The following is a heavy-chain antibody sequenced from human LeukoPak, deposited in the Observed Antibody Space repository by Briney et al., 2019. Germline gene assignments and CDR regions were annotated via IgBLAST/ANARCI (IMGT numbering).Heavy chain of an antibody. J-gene: IGHJ4*02. D-gene: IGHD6-13*01. V-gene: IGHV3-30*04. CDR3: ARDTDSWYFDY. CDR1: GFTFSSYA. Sequence: GGSLRLSCATSGFTFSSYAFYWIRQAPGKGLEWLTLISYDGNDKYYADSVKGRFSISRDNSKSMVFLQMNSLRPEDTAVYYCARDTDSWYFDYWGQGALVTVSS. CDR2: ISYDGNDK.